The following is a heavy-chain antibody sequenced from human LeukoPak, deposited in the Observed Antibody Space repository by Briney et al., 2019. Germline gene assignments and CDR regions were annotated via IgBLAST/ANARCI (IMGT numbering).Heavy chain of an antibody. CDR3: ARHPSSITSCPTY. D-gene: IGHD2-2*01. V-gene: IGHV5-51*01. CDR1: GYSFTSHW. Sequence: GESLKISCKGSGYSFTSHWIGWGRQMPGKGLGWMGIIYPGDSETRYSPSFQGPVTISADKSISTAYLQWSRLKASDTAIYYCARHPSSITSCPTYWGQGTLVTVSS. CDR2: IYPGDSET. J-gene: IGHJ4*02.